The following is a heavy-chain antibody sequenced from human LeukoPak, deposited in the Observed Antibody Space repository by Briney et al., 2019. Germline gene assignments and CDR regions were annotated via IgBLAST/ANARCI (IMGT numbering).Heavy chain of an antibody. CDR1: GFTFSRYY. J-gene: IGHJ4*02. Sequence: PGGSLRLSCAASGFTFSRYYMSWVRQAPGKGLEWVANLNQDGSDKYYVESVKGRFTISRDNAKNSLYLQMNSLRAEDTAVYYCARRRDSGSLQHFDYWGQGTLVTVSS. V-gene: IGHV3-7*03. CDR3: ARRRDSGSLQHFDY. CDR2: LNQDGSDK. D-gene: IGHD1-26*01.